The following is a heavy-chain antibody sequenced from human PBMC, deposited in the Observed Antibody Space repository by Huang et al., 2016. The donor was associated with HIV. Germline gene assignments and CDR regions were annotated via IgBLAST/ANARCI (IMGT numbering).Heavy chain of an antibody. CDR1: GGSFSGYY. V-gene: IGHV4-34*01. J-gene: IGHJ6*03. CDR2: INHSEST. Sequence: QVQLQQWGAGLLRPSETLSLTCAVYGGSFSGYYGTWIRQPPGKGLEWIREINHSESTNYNPSLKSRVTISVDTSRNQVSLTLTSVTAADTAVYYCARGQGGYYYYYMDVWGKGTTVTVSS. CDR3: ARGQGGYYYYYMDV.